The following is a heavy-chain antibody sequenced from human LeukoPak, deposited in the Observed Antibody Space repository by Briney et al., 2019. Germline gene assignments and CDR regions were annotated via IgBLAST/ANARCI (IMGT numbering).Heavy chain of an antibody. CDR3: TTDPAPLYDSSGEDAFAL. D-gene: IGHD3-22*01. J-gene: IGHJ3*01. CDR2: IRSETDGGTT. V-gene: IGHV3-15*01. Sequence: GRSLRLSCAASGFTFSNPWMTWVRQAPGTGLEWVGRIRSETDGGTTDYAAPVKGRFTISRDDSKHTLFLQMNSLKTEDTAVYYCTTDPAPLYDSSGEDAFALWGQGTMVTVSS. CDR1: GFTFSNPW.